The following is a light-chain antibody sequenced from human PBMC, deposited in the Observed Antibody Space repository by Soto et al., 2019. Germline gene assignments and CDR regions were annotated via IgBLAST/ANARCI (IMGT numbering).Light chain of an antibody. Sequence: EVVLKPYTVTLSLSPGARATLSCRASQSFRGLLAWYQQKTGQAXRXXIYDAYNRATGIPPRFSGSESGTVFTLTFCSLEPEDSIVYYCQQRDMWLITFGQGTRLEIK. CDR3: QQRDMWLIT. CDR2: DAY. V-gene: IGKV3-11*01. J-gene: IGKJ5*01. CDR1: QSFRGL.